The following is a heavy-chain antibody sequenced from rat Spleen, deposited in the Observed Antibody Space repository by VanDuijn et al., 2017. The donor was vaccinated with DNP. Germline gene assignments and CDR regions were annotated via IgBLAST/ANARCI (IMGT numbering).Heavy chain of an antibody. D-gene: IGHD1-1*01. CDR3: ARGGDGIWFAH. V-gene: IGHV1-43*01. J-gene: IGHJ3*01. CDR1: GYIFTSNY. CDR2: INTGSGGT. Sequence: QVQLQQSGAELAEPGSSVKISCKSSGYIFTSNYIGWIKQTTGQGLEYIGYINTGSGGTNYNEKFKGKATLTVDKSSSTAFMQLSSLTPDDSAVYYCARGGDGIWFAHWGLGTLVTVSS.